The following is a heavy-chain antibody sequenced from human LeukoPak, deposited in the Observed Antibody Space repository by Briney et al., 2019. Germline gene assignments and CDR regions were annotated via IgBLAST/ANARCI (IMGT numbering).Heavy chain of an antibody. Sequence: GGSLRLSCAASGFTFSSYTMHWVRQAPGKGLEWVAVISYDGINKYYADSVKGRFTISRDNSKNTLYLQMNSLKTEDTAVYYCTTGGYGGQFDYWGQGTLVTVSS. V-gene: IGHV3-30-3*01. CDR1: GFTFSSYT. CDR3: TTGGYGGQFDY. J-gene: IGHJ4*02. CDR2: ISYDGINK. D-gene: IGHD5-12*01.